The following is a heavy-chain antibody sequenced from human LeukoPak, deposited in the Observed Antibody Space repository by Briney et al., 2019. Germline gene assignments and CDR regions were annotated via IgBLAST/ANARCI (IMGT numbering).Heavy chain of an antibody. CDR1: GFTFSSYA. J-gene: IGHJ4*02. D-gene: IGHD5-12*01. CDR3: AGGYSRAWGTSFLDY. CDR2: ISGSGGST. V-gene: IGHV3-23*01. Sequence: GGSLRLSCAASGFTFSSYAMSWVRQAPGKGLEWVSAISGSGGSTYYADSVKGRFTISRDNSKNTLFLQMNSLRTEDTAVYYCAGGYSRAWGTSFLDYWGQGTLVTVSS.